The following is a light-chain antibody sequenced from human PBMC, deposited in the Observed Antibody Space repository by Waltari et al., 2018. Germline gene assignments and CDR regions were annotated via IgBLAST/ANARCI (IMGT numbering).Light chain of an antibody. Sequence: DIQMTQSPPSVSASVGDRVTITCRASQDIRSWLAWYQQKPGKAPRLLIYAVSTLHTGVPSRFSGSGSGTDFTLTISSLQPEDFATYYCQQANSFPITFGQGTRLEIK. CDR2: AVS. V-gene: IGKV1D-12*01. CDR3: QQANSFPIT. CDR1: QDIRSW. J-gene: IGKJ5*01.